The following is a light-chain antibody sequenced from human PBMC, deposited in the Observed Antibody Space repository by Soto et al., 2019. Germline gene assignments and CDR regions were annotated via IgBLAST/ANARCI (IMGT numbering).Light chain of an antibody. V-gene: IGKV1-39*01. CDR3: QQSYTPQIT. CDR1: ETITSY. CDR2: LAS. Sequence: DIQMTQSPSSLSASVGDRITITCRASETITSYLHWYQQIPGKAPRLLIFLASNLQRGVPSRFSGSGSGTNFTLTISGLQPGDFAIYFCQQSYTPQITFGGGTKVDIK. J-gene: IGKJ4*01.